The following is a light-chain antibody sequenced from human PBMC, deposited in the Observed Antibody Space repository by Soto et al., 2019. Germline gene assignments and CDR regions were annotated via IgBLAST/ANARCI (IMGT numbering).Light chain of an antibody. Sequence: QSVLTQPASVSGSPGQSVPIYCSGISSGAADYNYVSWYQQHPGKAPKRMISDFSNRPSGISDRFSGSKSGNTASLTISGLQAEDEAAYYGSSYTIRTTVFGNGTKLTVL. CDR2: DFS. V-gene: IGLV2-14*01. CDR1: SSGAADYNY. J-gene: IGLJ1*01. CDR3: SSYTIRTTV.